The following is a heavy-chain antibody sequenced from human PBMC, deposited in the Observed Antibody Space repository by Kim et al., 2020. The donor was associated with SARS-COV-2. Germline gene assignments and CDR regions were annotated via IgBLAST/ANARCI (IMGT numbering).Heavy chain of an antibody. D-gene: IGHD3-10*02. CDR3: ASVSYCSGACYYYYDVDA. V-gene: IGHV4-4*02. Sequence: SETLSLTCAVSGCSISSSYWWCGVRQPPGKGVWGLRNIYHSGSTKYTPSLKGRVTISVDKSKNPFSLKLSSVTAADTAVYYCASVSYCSGACYYYYDVDAWGKGTPVTVSS. CDR1: GCSISSSYW. J-gene: IGHJ6*03. CDR2: IYHSGST.